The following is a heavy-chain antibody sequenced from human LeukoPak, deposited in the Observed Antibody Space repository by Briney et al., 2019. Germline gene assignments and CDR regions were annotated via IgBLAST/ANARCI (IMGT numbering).Heavy chain of an antibody. J-gene: IGHJ6*03. Sequence: PSETLSLTCTVSGGSISSGSYYWSWIRQPAGKGLEWIGRIYTSGSTNYNPSLKSRVTISVDTSKNQFSLKLSSVTAADTAVYYCARGGGRWIQLFRGYYYMDVWGKGTTVTVSS. V-gene: IGHV4-61*02. CDR2: IYTSGST. CDR1: GGSISSGSYY. CDR3: ARGGGRWIQLFRGYYYMDV. D-gene: IGHD5-18*01.